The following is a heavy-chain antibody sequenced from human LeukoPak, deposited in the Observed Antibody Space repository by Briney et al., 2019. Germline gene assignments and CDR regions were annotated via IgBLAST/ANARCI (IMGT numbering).Heavy chain of an antibody. D-gene: IGHD3-9*01. V-gene: IGHV4-4*07. CDR2: IYTSGST. J-gene: IGHJ4*02. Sequence: SETLSLTCTVSGGSISSYYWSWIRQPAGKGLEWIGRIYTSGSTNYNPSPKSRVTMSVDTSKNQFSLKLSSVTAADTAVYYCATSGEYFDWLLYFYWGQGTLVTVSS. CDR3: ATSGEYFDWLLYFY. CDR1: GGSISSYY.